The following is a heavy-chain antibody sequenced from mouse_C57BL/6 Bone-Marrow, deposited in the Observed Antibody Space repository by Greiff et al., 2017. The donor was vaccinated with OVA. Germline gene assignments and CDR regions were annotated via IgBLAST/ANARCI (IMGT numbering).Heavy chain of an antibody. CDR2: IWRGGST. CDR1: GFSLTSYG. J-gene: IGHJ4*01. Sequence: VQLQESGPGLVQPSQSLSITCTVSGFSLTSYGVHWVRQSPGKGLAWLGVIWRGGSTDYNAAFMSRLSITKDNSKSQVFFKMNSLQADDTAIYYCAKWTTPYYAMDYWGQGTSVTVSS. V-gene: IGHV2-5*01. D-gene: IGHD1-3*01. CDR3: AKWTTPYYAMDY.